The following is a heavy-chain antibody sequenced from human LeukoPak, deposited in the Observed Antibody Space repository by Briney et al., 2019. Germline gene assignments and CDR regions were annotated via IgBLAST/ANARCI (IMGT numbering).Heavy chain of an antibody. CDR1: GYSFTSYW. CDR3: ARRSGYSYGSIDY. J-gene: IGHJ4*02. Sequence: KDGESLKTSCKGSGYSFTSYWISWVRQMPGKGLEWMGRIDPSDSYTNYSPSFQGHVTISADKSISTAYLQWSSLKASDTAMYYCARRSGYSYGSIDYWGQGTLVTVSS. V-gene: IGHV5-10-1*01. CDR2: IDPSDSYT. D-gene: IGHD5-18*01.